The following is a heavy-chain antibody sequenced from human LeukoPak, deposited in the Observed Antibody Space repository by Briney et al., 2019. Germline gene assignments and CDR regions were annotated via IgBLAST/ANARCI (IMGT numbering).Heavy chain of an antibody. Sequence: SETLSLTCAAYGGSFSGYYWSWIRQPPGKGLEWIGEINHSGSTNYNPSLKSRVTISVDTSKNQFSLKLSSVTAADTAVYYCASGPNPGIAVAGTRFDYWGQGTLVTVSS. V-gene: IGHV4-34*01. D-gene: IGHD6-19*01. CDR3: ASGPNPGIAVAGTRFDY. CDR2: INHSGST. J-gene: IGHJ4*02. CDR1: GGSFSGYY.